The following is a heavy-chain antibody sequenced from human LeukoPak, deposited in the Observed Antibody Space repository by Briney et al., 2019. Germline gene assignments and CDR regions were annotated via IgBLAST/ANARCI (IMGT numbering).Heavy chain of an antibody. D-gene: IGHD3-22*01. CDR1: GGSISSSSYY. J-gene: IGHJ5*02. Sequence: SETLSLTCTVSGGSISSSSYYWGWIRQPPGKGLEWIGSIYYSGSTYYNPSLKSRVTISVDTSKNQFSLKLGSVTAADTAVYYCARVRYFRLGYYYDSSGYSRWFDPWGQGTLVTVSS. CDR2: IYYSGST. V-gene: IGHV4-39*07. CDR3: ARVRYFRLGYYYDSSGYSRWFDP.